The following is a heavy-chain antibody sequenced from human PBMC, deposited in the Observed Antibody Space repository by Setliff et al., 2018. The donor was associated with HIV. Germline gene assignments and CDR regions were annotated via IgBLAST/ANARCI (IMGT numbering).Heavy chain of an antibody. CDR3: TREIRDGYPRSSN. CDR2: VNHSGST. V-gene: IGHV4-34*06. J-gene: IGHJ4*02. D-gene: IGHD3-10*01. CDR1: GGSFTGYY. Sequence: SETLSLTCAVYGGSFTGYYWTWIRQSPGKGLEWIGEVNHSGSTNYNPSLKSQVTISVDTSKNQFSLKMDSVTAADTGFYFCTREIRDGYPRSSNWGQGTLVTVSS.